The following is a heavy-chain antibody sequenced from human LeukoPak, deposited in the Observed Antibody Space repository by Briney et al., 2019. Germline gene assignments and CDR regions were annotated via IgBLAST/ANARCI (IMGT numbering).Heavy chain of an antibody. CDR1: GFILSTYG. CDR2: IRSDGSSE. D-gene: IGHD1-1*01. Sequence: GGSLRLSCAASGFILSTYGMHWVRQAPGKGLEWVAFIRSDGSSEFYVDSVKGRFTISRDSSRNTLYLQMNSLRAEDTAVYYCARDHRYGGLFDYWGQGTLVTVSS. CDR3: ARDHRYGGLFDY. J-gene: IGHJ4*02. V-gene: IGHV3-30*02.